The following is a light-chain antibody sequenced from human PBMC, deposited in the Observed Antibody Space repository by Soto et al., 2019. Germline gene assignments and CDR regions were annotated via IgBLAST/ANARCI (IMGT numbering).Light chain of an antibody. CDR1: SGHSTYA. CDR3: QTWGTGLLV. Sequence: QSVLTQSPSASASLGASVKLTCTLSSGHSTYAIAWHQQQPEKGPRYLMSLYSDGRHTKGDGTPDRFSGSSSGTERYLTISSLQSEDEADYFCQTWGTGLLVFGGGTKLTVL. V-gene: IGLV4-69*01. CDR2: LYSDGRH. J-gene: IGLJ2*01.